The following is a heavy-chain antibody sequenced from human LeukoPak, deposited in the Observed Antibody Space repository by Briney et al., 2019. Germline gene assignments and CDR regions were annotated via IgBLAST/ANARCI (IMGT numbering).Heavy chain of an antibody. CDR1: GGSISSSSAY. Sequence: SETLSLTCTVSGGSISSSSAYWGWIRQPPGKGLEWIRSIYYRKNTYYNPPLKSRVTISADTSKNQFSLTLGSVSATDTAVYYCASPRGFSYGYFDYWGQGTLVTVSS. D-gene: IGHD5-18*01. CDR2: IYYRKNT. CDR3: ASPRGFSYGYFDY. J-gene: IGHJ4*02. V-gene: IGHV4-39*01.